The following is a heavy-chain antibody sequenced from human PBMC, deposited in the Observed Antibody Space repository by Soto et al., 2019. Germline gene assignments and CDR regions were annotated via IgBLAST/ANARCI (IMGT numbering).Heavy chain of an antibody. J-gene: IGHJ4*02. CDR1: GFTVSSNY. Sequence: GGSLRLSCAASGFTVSSNYMSWVRQAPGKGLEWVSVIYSGGSTYYADSVKGRFTISRDNSKNTLYLQMNSLRAEDTAVYYCARGLNDFWSGYYYFDYSGQGTLVTVSS. CDR3: ARGLNDFWSGYYYFDY. CDR2: IYSGGST. V-gene: IGHV3-66*01. D-gene: IGHD3-3*01.